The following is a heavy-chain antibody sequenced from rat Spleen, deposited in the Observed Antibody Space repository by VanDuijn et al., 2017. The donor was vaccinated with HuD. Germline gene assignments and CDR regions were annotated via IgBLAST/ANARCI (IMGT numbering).Heavy chain of an antibody. CDR1: GFTFSDYY. V-gene: IGHV5-22*01. CDR2: ISYDGTPN. D-gene: IGHD4-4*01. J-gene: IGHJ3*01. CDR3: ARMGNSGICNLFAY. Sequence: EVQLVESGGGLVQPGRSLKLSCSASGFTFSDYYLAWVRQAPQKGLEWVTSISYDGTPNYYGDSVKGRFTVSRDNAKSTLYLQMNSLRSEDTATYYCARMGNSGICNLFAYWGQGTLVTVSS.